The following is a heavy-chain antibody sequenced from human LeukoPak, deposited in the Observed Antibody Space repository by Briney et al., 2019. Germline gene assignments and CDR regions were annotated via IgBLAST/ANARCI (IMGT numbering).Heavy chain of an antibody. V-gene: IGHV4-59*01. CDR3: ARDLGGIYFDY. Sequence: SETLSLTCTVSDASISGYYWSWIRQPPGKGLEWIGSIHFSGSTNYNPSLRSRVTISVDTSKNQLSLKLSSVNAADTAVYYCARDLGGIYFDYWGQGTLVTVSS. D-gene: IGHD1-26*01. CDR1: DASISGYY. CDR2: IHFSGST. J-gene: IGHJ4*02.